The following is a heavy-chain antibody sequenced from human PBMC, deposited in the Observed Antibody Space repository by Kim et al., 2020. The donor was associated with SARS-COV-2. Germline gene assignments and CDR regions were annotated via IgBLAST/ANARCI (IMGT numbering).Heavy chain of an antibody. D-gene: IGHD1-26*01. V-gene: IGHV3-72*01. Sequence: EYAASVKGRFTISRDDSKNSLSLQMNSLKTEDTAVYYCARAPYSGSFYDYWGQGTLVTVSS. J-gene: IGHJ4*02. CDR3: ARAPYSGSFYDY.